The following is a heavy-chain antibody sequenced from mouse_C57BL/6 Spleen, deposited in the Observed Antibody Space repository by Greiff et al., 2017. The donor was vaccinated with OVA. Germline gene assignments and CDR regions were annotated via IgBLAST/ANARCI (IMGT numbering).Heavy chain of an antibody. CDR1: GYAFSSSW. D-gene: IGHD4-1*01. CDR2: IYPGDGDT. V-gene: IGHV1-82*01. J-gene: IGHJ2*01. CDR3: ARCWDGYYFDY. Sequence: VQLQQSGPELVKPGASVKISCKASGYAFSSSWMNWVKQRPGKGLEWIGRIYPGDGDTNYNGKFKGKATLTADKSSSTAYMQLSSLTSEDSAVYCCARCWDGYYFDYWGQGTTLTVSS.